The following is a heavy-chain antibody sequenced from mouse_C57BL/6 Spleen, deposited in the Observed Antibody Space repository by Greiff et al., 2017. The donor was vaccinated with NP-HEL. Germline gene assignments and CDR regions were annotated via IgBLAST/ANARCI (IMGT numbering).Heavy chain of an antibody. V-gene: IGHV1-55*01. CDR1: GYTFNSNW. D-gene: IGHD3-2*02. CDR2: IYPGSGST. CDR3: ARQLSLDY. Sequence: QVQLQQPGAELVKPGASVKMSCKASGYTFNSNWITWVKQRPGQGLEWIGEIYPGSGSTNYNEKFKSKATLSVDTSSSTAYMQLSSLTSEDSSVYYCARQLSLDYWGQGTTLTVSS. J-gene: IGHJ2*01.